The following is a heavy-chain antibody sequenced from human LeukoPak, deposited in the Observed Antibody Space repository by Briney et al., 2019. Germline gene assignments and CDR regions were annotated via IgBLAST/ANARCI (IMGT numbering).Heavy chain of an antibody. CDR3: ARDVQGTLY. CDR2: ISSSSSTI. CDR1: GFTFSSYS. D-gene: IGHD3-10*01. V-gene: IGHV3-48*04. Sequence: GGSLRLSCAASGFTFSSYSMNWVRQAPGKGLEWVSYISSSSSTIYYADSVKGRFTISRDNAKNSLYLQMNSLRAEDTAVYYCARDVQGTLYWGQGTLVTVSS. J-gene: IGHJ4*02.